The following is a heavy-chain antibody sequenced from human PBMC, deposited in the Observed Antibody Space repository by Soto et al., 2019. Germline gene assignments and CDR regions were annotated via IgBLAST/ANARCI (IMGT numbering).Heavy chain of an antibody. CDR2: IHYSGST. Sequence: SETLSLTCTVSGGSITSCDHYWSWIRQPPGRGLEWIGYIHYSGSTYYNPPLKSRVTISLDTSKNQLSLKLSSVTAADTAVYYCAREADYGGNPFDIWGQGTMVTVSS. J-gene: IGHJ3*02. D-gene: IGHD2-15*01. V-gene: IGHV4-30-4*01. CDR1: GGSITSCDHY. CDR3: AREADYGGNPFDI.